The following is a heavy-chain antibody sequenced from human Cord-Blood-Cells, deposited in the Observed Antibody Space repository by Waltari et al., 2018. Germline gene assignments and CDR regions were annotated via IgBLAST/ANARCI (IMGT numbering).Heavy chain of an antibody. CDR3: ATRELVSMRYFDL. V-gene: IGHV1-2*02. Sequence: QVQLVQSGAEVKKPGASVMVYCKASGYTFTGYYMHWVRPAPGQGLEWMGWINPNSGGTNYAQKFQGRVTMTRDTSISTAYMELSRLRSDDTAVYYCATRELVSMRYFDLWGRGTLVTVSS. J-gene: IGHJ2*01. CDR2: INPNSGGT. D-gene: IGHD1-7*01. CDR1: GYTFTGYY.